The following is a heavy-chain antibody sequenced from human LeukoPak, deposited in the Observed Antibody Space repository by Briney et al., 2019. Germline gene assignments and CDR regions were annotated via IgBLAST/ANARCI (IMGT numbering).Heavy chain of an antibody. CDR2: IYYTGST. J-gene: IGHJ4*02. CDR1: GGSISSSIYS. Sequence: PSETLSLTCTVSGGSISSSIYSWGWIRQPPGKGLEWIGNIYYTGSTYYNPSLESRVTISVDTSKNQVSLKLNSVTAADTAVYYCARGLFQWPARVDYWGRGTLVTVSS. CDR3: ARGLFQWPARVDY. D-gene: IGHD6-19*01. V-gene: IGHV4-39*01.